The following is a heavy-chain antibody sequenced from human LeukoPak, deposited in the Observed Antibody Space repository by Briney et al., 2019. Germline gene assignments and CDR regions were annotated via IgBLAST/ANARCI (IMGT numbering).Heavy chain of an antibody. V-gene: IGHV3-9*01. CDR2: ISWNSGSI. CDR1: GFTFDDYA. J-gene: IGHJ4*02. Sequence: PGRSLRLSCAASGFTFDDYAMHWVRQAPGKGLEWVSGISWNSGSIGYADSVKGRFTIPRDNAKNSLYLQMNSLRAEDTALYYCAKDIMARIAVAGTFPDYWGQGTLVTVSS. D-gene: IGHD6-19*01. CDR3: AKDIMARIAVAGTFPDY.